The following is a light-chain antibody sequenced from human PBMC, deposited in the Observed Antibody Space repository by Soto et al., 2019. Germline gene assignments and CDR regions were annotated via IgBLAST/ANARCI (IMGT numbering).Light chain of an antibody. CDR3: TSWDDSLYHVV. V-gene: IGLV1-47*01. CDR1: RSNIGSNY. J-gene: IGLJ2*01. CDR2: RNN. Sequence: QLVLTQPPSASGTPGQRVTFSCSGGRSNIGSNYVFWYQQFPGTAPKLLIYRNNQRPSGVPDRFSGSKSGTSASLAISGLRSEYEADYYCTSWDDSLYHVVFGGGTQLTVL.